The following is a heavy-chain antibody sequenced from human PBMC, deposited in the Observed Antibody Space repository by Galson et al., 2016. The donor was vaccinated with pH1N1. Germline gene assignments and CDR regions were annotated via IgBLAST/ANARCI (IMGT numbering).Heavy chain of an antibody. J-gene: IGHJ3*01. CDR1: GGPFSSYT. CDR3: AIDGRVTVVVTDDALYV. Sequence: SVKVSCKASGGPFSSYTISWVRQAPGQGLEWVGRITPVLRTATYAQKFKGRITITADKSTNTVYMQLSSLGSDDTAVYYCAIDGRVTVVVTDDALYVWGQWLLLTV. D-gene: IGHD2-15*01. V-gene: IGHV1-69*08. CDR2: ITPVLRTA.